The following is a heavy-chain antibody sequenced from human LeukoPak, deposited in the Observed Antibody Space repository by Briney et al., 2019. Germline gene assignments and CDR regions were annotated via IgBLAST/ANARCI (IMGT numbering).Heavy chain of an antibody. CDR3: ARGGGYHRSYFDY. Sequence: GGSLRLSCAASGFTFSSYAMSWVRQAPGKGLEWVSAISGSGGSTYYADSVKGRFTISRDNAKNSLYLQMNSLRAEDTAVYYCARGGGYHRSYFDYWGQGTLVTVSS. CDR2: ISGSGGST. CDR1: GFTFSSYA. D-gene: IGHD3-22*01. J-gene: IGHJ4*02. V-gene: IGHV3-23*01.